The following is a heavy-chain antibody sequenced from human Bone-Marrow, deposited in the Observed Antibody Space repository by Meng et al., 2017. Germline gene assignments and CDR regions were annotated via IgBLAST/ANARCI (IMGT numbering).Heavy chain of an antibody. V-gene: IGHV4-4*02. CDR2: TYHSGTT. J-gene: IGHJ4*02. D-gene: IGHD5-24*01. Sequence: QVQLQESGPRLVEPSGALSLTCTVSGASITISHWFTWVRQPPGKGLEWIGETYHSGTTTYSPSLKSRVTISIDKSRNHFSLKLTSVTAADTAIYYCVTQESRDGHSPYWGQGTLVTVSS. CDR1: GASITISHW. CDR3: VTQESRDGHSPY.